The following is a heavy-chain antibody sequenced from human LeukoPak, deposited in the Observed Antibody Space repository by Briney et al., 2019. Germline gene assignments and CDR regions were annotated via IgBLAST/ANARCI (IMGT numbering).Heavy chain of an antibody. D-gene: IGHD3-22*01. Sequence: SVKVSCKASGGTFSSYAISWVRQAPGQGLEWMGRIIPIFGAANYAQRFQGRVSITTDESTSTAYMELSSLRSEDTAVYYCARGVYYDSSGYNYGGFDIWGQGTMVTVSS. J-gene: IGHJ3*02. V-gene: IGHV1-69*05. CDR1: GGTFSSYA. CDR2: IIPIFGAA. CDR3: ARGVYYDSSGYNYGGFDI.